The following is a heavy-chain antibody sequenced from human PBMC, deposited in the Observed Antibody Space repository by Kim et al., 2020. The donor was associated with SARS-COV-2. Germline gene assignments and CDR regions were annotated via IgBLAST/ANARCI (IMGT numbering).Heavy chain of an antibody. D-gene: IGHD6-6*01. V-gene: IGHV3-23*01. J-gene: IGHJ4*02. CDR1: GFTFSSYA. CDR3: ANAPGGYSSSSLPSYFDY. CDR2: ISGSGGST. Sequence: GGSLRLSCAASGFTFSSYAMSWVRQAPGKGLEWVSAISGSGGSTYYADSVKGRFTISRDNSKNTLYLQMNSLRAEDTAVYYCANAPGGYSSSSLPSYFDYWGQGTLVTVSS.